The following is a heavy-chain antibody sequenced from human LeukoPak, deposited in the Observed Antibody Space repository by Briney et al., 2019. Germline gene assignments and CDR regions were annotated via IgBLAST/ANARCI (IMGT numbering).Heavy chain of an antibody. V-gene: IGHV3-21*01. D-gene: IGHD3-3*01. CDR2: ITSSSSYI. J-gene: IGHJ4*02. CDR1: GFTFSSYS. Sequence: GGSLRLSCAASGFTFSSYSMNWVRQAPGKGLEWVSSITSSSSYIYYADSVKGRFTISRDNAKNSLYLQMNSLRAEDTAVYYCARDNYDFWSGYAFDYWGQGTLVTVSS. CDR3: ARDNYDFWSGYAFDY.